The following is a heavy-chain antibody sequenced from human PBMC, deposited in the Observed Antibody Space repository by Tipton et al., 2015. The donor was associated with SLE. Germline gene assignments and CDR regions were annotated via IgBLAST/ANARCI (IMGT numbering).Heavy chain of an antibody. CDR3: ARGIRQQLVKDAFDI. J-gene: IGHJ3*02. D-gene: IGHD6-13*01. CDR1: GFTFSSYE. CDR2: ISSSGSTI. Sequence: SLRLSCAASGFTFSSYEMNWVRQAPGKGLEWVSYISSSGSTIYYADSVKGRFTISRDNAKNSLYLQMNSLRAEDTAVYYCARGIRQQLVKDAFDIWGQGTMVTVSS. V-gene: IGHV3-48*03.